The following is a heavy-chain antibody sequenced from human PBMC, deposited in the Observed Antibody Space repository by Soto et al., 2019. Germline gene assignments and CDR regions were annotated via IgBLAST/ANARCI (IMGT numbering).Heavy chain of an antibody. CDR2: ISSSSSYI. D-gene: IGHD6-13*01. V-gene: IGHV3-21*01. CDR1: GFTFSSYS. J-gene: IGHJ4*02. CDR3: ARDSSIAAAGTFGY. Sequence: GGSLRLSCAASGFTFSSYSMNWVRQAPGKGLEWVSSISSSSSYIYYADSVKGRFTISRDNAKNSLYLQMNSLRAEDTAVYYCARDSSIAAAGTFGYWGQGTLVTVSS.